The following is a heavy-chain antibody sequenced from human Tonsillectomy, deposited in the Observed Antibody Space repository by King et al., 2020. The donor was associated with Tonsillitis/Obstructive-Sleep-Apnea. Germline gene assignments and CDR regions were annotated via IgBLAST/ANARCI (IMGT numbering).Heavy chain of an antibody. CDR1: GYTFTSYG. J-gene: IGHJ4*02. CDR2: ISPYNGDT. CDR3: ARDSMSHYYDSSGYYTFDY. V-gene: IGHV1-18*01. Sequence: VQLVQSGAEVKKPGASVQVSCKASGYTFTSYGISWVRQAPGQGLEWMGWISPYNGDTNYAQKLQGRLTMTTGTSTSTAYMELRSLRSDDTAVYYCARDSMSHYYDSSGYYTFDYWGQGPLVTVSS. D-gene: IGHD3-22*01.